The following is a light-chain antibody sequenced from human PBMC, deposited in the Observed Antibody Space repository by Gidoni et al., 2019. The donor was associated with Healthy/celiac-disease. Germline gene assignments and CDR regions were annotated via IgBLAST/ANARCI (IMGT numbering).Light chain of an antibody. CDR2: AAS. CDR3: QQSYSTLWT. Sequence: DIPMPQSPSSLSASVGDRVTITCRASQSISSYINWYQQKPGKAPKLLIYAASSLQSGVPSRFSGSGSGTDFTLTISSLQPEDFATYYCQQSYSTLWTFGQXTKVEIK. V-gene: IGKV1-39*01. J-gene: IGKJ1*01. CDR1: QSISSY.